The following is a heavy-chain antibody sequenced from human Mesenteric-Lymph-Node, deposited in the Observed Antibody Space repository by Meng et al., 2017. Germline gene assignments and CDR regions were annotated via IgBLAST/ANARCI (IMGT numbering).Heavy chain of an antibody. CDR2: MNPNTGGT. CDR1: GYTFTGNY. D-gene: IGHD5-12*01. CDR3: ARIRSGYDLFDY. Sequence: QVQLVQSGAEVKKPGASVRVSCKASGYTFTGNYMHWVRQAPGQGLEWMGRMNPNTGGTNYAQKFQGRVTMTRDTSISTAYMELSSLRVDDTAVYYCARIRSGYDLFDYWGQGTLVTVSS. J-gene: IGHJ4*02. V-gene: IGHV1-2*06.